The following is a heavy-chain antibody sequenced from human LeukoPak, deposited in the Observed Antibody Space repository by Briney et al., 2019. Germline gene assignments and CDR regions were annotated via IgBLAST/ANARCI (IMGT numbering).Heavy chain of an antibody. CDR1: GYTLTELS. V-gene: IGHV1-24*01. J-gene: IGHJ3*02. D-gene: IGHD4-17*01. CDR2: FDPEDGET. CDR3: ATPGPYGDRDAFDI. Sequence: GASVKVSCKVSGYTLTELSMHWVRQAPGKGLEWMGGFDPEDGETIYAQKFQGRVTMTEDTSTDTAYMELSSLRSGDTAVYYCATPGPYGDRDAFDIWGQGTMVTVSS.